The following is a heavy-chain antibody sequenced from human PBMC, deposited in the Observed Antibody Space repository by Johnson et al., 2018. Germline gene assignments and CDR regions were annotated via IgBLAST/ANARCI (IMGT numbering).Heavy chain of an antibody. CDR3: ARELSGAFDI. D-gene: IGHD6-25*01. V-gene: IGHV3-30-3*01. CDR2: ISYAGSNK. CDR1: GFTFSSYA. J-gene: IGHJ3*02. Sequence: QVQLVQSGGGVVQPGRSLRLSCAASGFTFSSYAMHWVRPAPGKGMAWVAVISYAGSNKSYVDSVKVRFPISRDNAKNSLYLQMNSLRAEDTAVYYCARELSGAFDIWGQGKRVTVSS.